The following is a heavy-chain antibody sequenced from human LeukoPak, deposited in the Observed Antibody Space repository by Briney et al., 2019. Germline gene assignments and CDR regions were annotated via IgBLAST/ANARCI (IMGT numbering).Heavy chain of an antibody. Sequence: GASVKVSCKASGYTFTGYYMHWVRQAPGQGLEWMGWINPNSGGTSYAQKFQGRVTMTRDTSISTAYMELSRLRSDDTAVYYCARVDGAASNNWFDPWGQGTLVTVSS. CDR1: GYTFTGYY. V-gene: IGHV1-2*02. J-gene: IGHJ5*02. CDR3: ARVDGAASNNWFDP. CDR2: INPNSGGT. D-gene: IGHD6-13*01.